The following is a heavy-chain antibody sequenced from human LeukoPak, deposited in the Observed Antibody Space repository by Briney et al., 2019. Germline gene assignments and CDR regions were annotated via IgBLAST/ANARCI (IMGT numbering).Heavy chain of an antibody. Sequence: GGSLRLSCAASGFTFSSYAMSWVRQAPGKGLEWVSAISGSGGSTYYADSVKGRFTISRDNSKNTLYLQMNSLRAEDTAVYYCATVGGCTNGVCYTGEYYFDYWGQGTLVTVSS. V-gene: IGHV3-23*01. D-gene: IGHD2-8*01. CDR2: ISGSGGST. CDR1: GFTFSSYA. CDR3: ATVGGCTNGVCYTGEYYFDY. J-gene: IGHJ4*02.